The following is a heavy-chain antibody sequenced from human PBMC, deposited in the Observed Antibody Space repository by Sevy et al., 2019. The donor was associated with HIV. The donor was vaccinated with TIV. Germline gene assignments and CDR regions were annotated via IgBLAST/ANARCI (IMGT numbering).Heavy chain of an antibody. Sequence: GGSLRLSCAASGFTFSNFAMGWVRQAPGKGLDWISVISGTGDYTYYADSVKGRFTISRDNSKNTLILQMNSLRAEDTAIFYWSKKMGGGSGMAFLVDYWGQGTLVTVSS. J-gene: IGHJ4*02. CDR3: SKKMGGGSGMAFLVDY. V-gene: IGHV3-23*01. D-gene: IGHD5-18*01. CDR1: GFTFSNFA. CDR2: ISGTGDYT.